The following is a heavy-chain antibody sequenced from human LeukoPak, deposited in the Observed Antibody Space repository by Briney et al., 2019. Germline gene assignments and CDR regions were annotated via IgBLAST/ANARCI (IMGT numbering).Heavy chain of an antibody. J-gene: IGHJ4*02. Sequence: GTSVNVSRKASGYTFTGYYMHWVRQAPGHGLEWMGWINPNSGGTNYAQKFQGRVTMTRDTSISTAYMELSRLRSDDTAVYYRARDAPRITMVRGVPIYWGQGTLVTVSS. CDR3: ARDAPRITMVRGVPIY. CDR1: GYTFTGYY. CDR2: INPNSGGT. D-gene: IGHD3-10*01. V-gene: IGHV1-2*02.